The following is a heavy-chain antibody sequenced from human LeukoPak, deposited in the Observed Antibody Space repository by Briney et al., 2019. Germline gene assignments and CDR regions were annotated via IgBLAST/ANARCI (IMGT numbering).Heavy chain of an antibody. Sequence: PSESLSLTCTVSGGSIISYYRSWVRQPAGKGLEWIGRIYTSGSTNYNPSLTGRVTISVDTSNNQSSMKLISMTAEDTAVDYCARDRQIAAAACGGYEGMDVWGQGTTVTVSS. CDR1: GGSIISYY. CDR3: ARDRQIAAAACGGYEGMDV. CDR2: IYTSGST. V-gene: IGHV4-4*07. J-gene: IGHJ6*02. D-gene: IGHD6-13*01.